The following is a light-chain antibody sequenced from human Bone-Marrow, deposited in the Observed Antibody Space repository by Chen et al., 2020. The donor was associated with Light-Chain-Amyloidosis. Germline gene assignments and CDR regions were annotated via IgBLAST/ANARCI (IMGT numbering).Light chain of an antibody. CDR2: DVS. CDR1: SSDVGGYNY. J-gene: IGLJ3*02. CDR3: TSYTSGSSR. Sequence: QSALTQPASVSGSPGQSITTSCTGTSSDVGGYNYVSWYQQHPGKAPKLMMYDVSNRPSGVSNRFSGSESGNTVSRNISGLQAEDEADYYCTSYTSGSSRFGGGTKLTVL. V-gene: IGLV2-14*03.